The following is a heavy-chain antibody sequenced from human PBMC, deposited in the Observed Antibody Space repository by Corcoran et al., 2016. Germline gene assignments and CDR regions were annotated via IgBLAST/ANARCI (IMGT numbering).Heavy chain of an antibody. V-gene: IGHV1-2*02. CDR3: SREAAAGTHNWFDA. CDR1: GYTFTGYY. CDR2: INPNSGGT. J-gene: IGHJ5*02. Sequence: QVQLVQSGAEVKKPGASVKVSCKASGYTFTGYYMHWVRQAPGQGLEWMGWINPNSGGTNYAQKFQGRVTITRDTSIRTAYMELSRLRSDDTAVYACSREAAAGTHNWFDAWGQGTLVTVSS. D-gene: IGHD6-13*01.